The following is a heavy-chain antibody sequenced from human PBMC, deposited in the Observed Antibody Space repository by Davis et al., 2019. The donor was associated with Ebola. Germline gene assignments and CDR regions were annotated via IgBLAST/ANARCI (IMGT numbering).Heavy chain of an antibody. V-gene: IGHV3-74*03. Sequence: GESLKISCAASGFTFSDYYMSWIRQAPGKGLVWVSCINRDGSTTTYADSVKGRFTISRDNAKNSLYLQMNSLRAEDTAVYYCARDKAGSNYWGQGTLVTVSS. J-gene: IGHJ4*02. CDR3: ARDKAGSNY. CDR1: GFTFSDYY. CDR2: INRDGSTT.